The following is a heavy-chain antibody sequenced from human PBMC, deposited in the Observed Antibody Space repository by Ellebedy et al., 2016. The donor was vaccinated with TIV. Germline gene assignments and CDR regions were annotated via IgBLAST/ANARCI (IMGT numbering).Heavy chain of an antibody. CDR1: GGSVSSTRYY. J-gene: IGHJ4*02. Sequence: MPGGSLRLSCSVSGGSVSSTRYYWACIRPPPGKGLEYIGLVHYSGSPYYNPSFNSRVTLSADTSKNQFALNLRTVTAADTAVYYCARTDPWQPIDDWGQGILVSVSS. CDR2: VHYSGSP. V-gene: IGHV4-39*01. D-gene: IGHD2-21*02. CDR3: ARTDPWQPIDD.